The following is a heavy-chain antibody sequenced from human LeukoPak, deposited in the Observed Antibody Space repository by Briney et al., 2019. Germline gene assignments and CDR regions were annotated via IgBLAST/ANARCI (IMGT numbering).Heavy chain of an antibody. CDR1: GFTFSSYW. D-gene: IGHD3-9*01. CDR3: ARGDWFF. Sequence: GGSLRLSCAGSGFTFSSYWMNWVRQAPGKGLVWVSRSNSDGTTASYADSVKGRFTISRDNAKNTVYLQMNSLRVEDTAVYYCARGDWFFWGQGTLVTVSS. CDR2: SNSDGTTA. J-gene: IGHJ4*02. V-gene: IGHV3-74*01.